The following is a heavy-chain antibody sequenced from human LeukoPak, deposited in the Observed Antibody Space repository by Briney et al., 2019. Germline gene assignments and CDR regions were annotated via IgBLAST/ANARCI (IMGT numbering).Heavy chain of an antibody. CDR3: ARAASDYDFVY. D-gene: IGHD5-12*01. CDR2: IYYSGST. V-gene: IGHV4-31*03. J-gene: IGHJ4*02. CDR1: GGSISSGDYY. Sequence: SETLSLTCTVSGGSISSGDYYWSWIRQRPGKGLEWIGYIYYSGSTYYNPSLRSRVSISVDTSKNQFSLKLSSVTAADRAVYYCARAASDYDFVYWGQGTLVTVSS.